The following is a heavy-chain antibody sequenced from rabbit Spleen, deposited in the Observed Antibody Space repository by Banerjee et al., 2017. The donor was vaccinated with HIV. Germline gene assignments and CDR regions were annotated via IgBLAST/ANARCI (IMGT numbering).Heavy chain of an antibody. CDR1: GFTLSSYY. Sequence: QLEESAGGLVQPGGSLQLSCKAAGFTLSSYYMNWVRQAPGKGLEWIGYIDPVFGSTYYASWVNGRFTISRHNAQNKLYLQLNSLTAADTATYFCVRDQAGDAGYGPWYFNLWGQGTLVTVS. V-gene: IGHV1S7*01. J-gene: IGHJ4*01. CDR2: IDPVFGST. D-gene: IGHD4-2*01. CDR3: VRDQAGDAGYGPWYFNL.